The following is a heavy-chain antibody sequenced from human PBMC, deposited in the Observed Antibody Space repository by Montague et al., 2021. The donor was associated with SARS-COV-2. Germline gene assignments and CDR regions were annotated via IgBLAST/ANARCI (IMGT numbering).Heavy chain of an antibody. J-gene: IGHJ5*02. CDR2: IYYSGST. D-gene: IGHD2-21*02. CDR1: GGSISSYY. V-gene: IGHV4-59*01. CDR3: ARGIAGTYCGGDCYNNWFDP. Sequence: SETLSLTCTVSGGSISSYYWSWIRQPPGKGLEWIGYIYYSGSTNXKPSLKSRVTISVDTSKNQFSLKLSSVTAADTAVYYCARGIAGTYCGGDCYNNWFDPWGQGTLVTVSS.